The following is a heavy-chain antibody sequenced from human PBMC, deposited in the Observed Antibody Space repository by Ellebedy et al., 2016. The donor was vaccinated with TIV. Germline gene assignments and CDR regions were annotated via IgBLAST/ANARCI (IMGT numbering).Heavy chain of an antibody. CDR3: ARDGSYGDYRSPTHAFEI. CDR2: MRDEGSEK. V-gene: IGHV3-7*01. CDR1: GFSFSSYW. J-gene: IGHJ3*02. Sequence: GESLKISCAASGFSFSSYWMSWVRQAPGKGLEWVANMRDEGSEKYYVESVRGRFTISRDNAKNSLYLQVNSLRIEDTAVYYCARDGSYGDYRSPTHAFEIWGQGTTVTVSS. D-gene: IGHD4-17*01.